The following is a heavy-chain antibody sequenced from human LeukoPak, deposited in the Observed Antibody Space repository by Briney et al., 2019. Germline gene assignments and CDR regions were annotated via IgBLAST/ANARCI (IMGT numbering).Heavy chain of an antibody. J-gene: IGHJ4*02. CDR1: GFTVNSYW. Sequence: GGSLRLSCAASGFTVNSYWMQWVRQAPGKGLVWVSRINRDGSYTRNADSVKGRFTISKDSAKNTLLLQMNSLRAEDTAVYYCAREGYCSSTSCYPDYWGQGTLVTVSS. CDR2: INRDGSYT. V-gene: IGHV3-74*01. D-gene: IGHD2-2*01. CDR3: AREGYCSSTSCYPDY.